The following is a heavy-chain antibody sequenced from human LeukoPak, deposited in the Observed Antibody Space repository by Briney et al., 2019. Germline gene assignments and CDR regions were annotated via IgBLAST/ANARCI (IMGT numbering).Heavy chain of an antibody. CDR2: IYYSGSP. J-gene: IGHJ6*02. V-gene: IGHV4-31*03. CDR1: GVSISSGGYY. CDR3: ARRGYSYGYDYYGMDV. D-gene: IGHD5-18*01. Sequence: SETLSLTCTVSGVSISSGGYYWRWIRQHPGKGLEWIGYIYYSGSPYYNPSLKSRVTISVDTSKNQFSLKLSSVTAADTAVYYCARRGYSYGYDYYGMDVWGQGTTVTVSS.